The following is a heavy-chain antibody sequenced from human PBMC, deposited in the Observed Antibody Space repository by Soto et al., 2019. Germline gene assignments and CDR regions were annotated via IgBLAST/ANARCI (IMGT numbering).Heavy chain of an antibody. J-gene: IGHJ4*02. V-gene: IGHV4-39*01. Sequence: QLQVQESGPGLVKPSETLSLTCTVSGGSISSYRYYWGWIRQPPGKGLEWIGSIYYSGSTYYNPSLKGRVTVSVDTSKNQFSLKLNSMTAADTAVYYCARRGGYSYGLFDYWGQGTLVTVSS. CDR2: IYYSGST. CDR3: ARRGGYSYGLFDY. CDR1: GGSISSYRYY. D-gene: IGHD5-18*01.